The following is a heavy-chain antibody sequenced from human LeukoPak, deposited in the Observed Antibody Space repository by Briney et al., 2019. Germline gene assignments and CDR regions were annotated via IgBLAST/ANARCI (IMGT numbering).Heavy chain of an antibody. CDR1: GFTVSSNY. D-gene: IGHD5-12*01. V-gene: IGHV3-53*04. CDR2: IYSGGST. Sequence: GGSLRLSCAASGFTVSSNYMSWVRQAPGKGLEWVSVIYSGGSTYYADSVKGRLTISRHNSKNTLYLQMNSLRAEDTAVYYVARPRHYIGYGGMDVWGQGTTVTVSS. J-gene: IGHJ6*02. CDR3: ARPRHYIGYGGMDV.